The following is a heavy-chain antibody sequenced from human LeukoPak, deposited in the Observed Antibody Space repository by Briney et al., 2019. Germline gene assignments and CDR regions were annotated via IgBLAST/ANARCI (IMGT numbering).Heavy chain of an antibody. Sequence: GGSLSLSSAASVSTSDDYAMHWVRPAPGKGLEWVSLISGDGGSTYYAYSVKGRFTTSRDNSKNSLYLQMNSLRTEDTALYYCAKDGVEYSYGDFDYWGQGTLVTVSS. CDR1: VSTSDDYA. CDR2: ISGDGGST. D-gene: IGHD5-18*01. CDR3: AKDGVEYSYGDFDY. J-gene: IGHJ4*02. V-gene: IGHV3-43*02.